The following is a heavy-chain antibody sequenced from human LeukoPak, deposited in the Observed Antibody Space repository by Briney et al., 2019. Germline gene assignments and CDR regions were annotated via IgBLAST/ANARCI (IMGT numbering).Heavy chain of an antibody. CDR3: ASQARGGTVPTGLDY. D-gene: IGHD1-14*01. CDR2: ISYDGSNK. J-gene: IGHJ4*02. CDR1: GFTFSSYW. Sequence: GGSLRLSCAASGFTFSSYWMSWVRQAPGKGLEWVAVISYDGSNKYYADSVKGRFTISRDNSKNTLYLQMNSLRAEDTAVYYCASQARGGTVPTGLDYWGQGTLVTVSS. V-gene: IGHV3-30-3*01.